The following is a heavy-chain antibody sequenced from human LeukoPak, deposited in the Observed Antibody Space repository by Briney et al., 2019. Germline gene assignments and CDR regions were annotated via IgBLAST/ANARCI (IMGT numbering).Heavy chain of an antibody. D-gene: IGHD2-15*01. Sequence: ASVKVSCKASGYTFTSYYIHWVRQAPGQGLEWMGIINPNGGSTSYAQKFQGRVTVTRDTSTSTVYMELSSLRSEDTAVYYCARDRLGAARGDYWGQGTLVTVSS. CDR2: INPNGGST. CDR1: GYTFTSYY. CDR3: ARDRLGAARGDY. J-gene: IGHJ4*02. V-gene: IGHV1-46*01.